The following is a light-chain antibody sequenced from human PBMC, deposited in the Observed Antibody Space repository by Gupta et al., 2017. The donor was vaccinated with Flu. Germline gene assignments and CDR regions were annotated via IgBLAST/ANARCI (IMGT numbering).Light chain of an antibody. V-gene: IGLV1-44*01. CDR1: GSNIGSND. CDR3: AAWDDSMNDNV. CDR2: SNN. Sequence: QPVLTQPSSASGPPGQRVTISCFGSGSNIGSNDVNWYQHLPGAAPNLLIYSNNTRLSGVPDRFSGAKSGTSAALAISGLQAEDGADYYCAAWDDSMNDNVFGTGTKVTVL. J-gene: IGLJ1*01.